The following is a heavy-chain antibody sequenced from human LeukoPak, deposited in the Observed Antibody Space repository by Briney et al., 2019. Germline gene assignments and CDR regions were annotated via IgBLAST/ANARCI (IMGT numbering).Heavy chain of an antibody. CDR2: INPNNGGT. Sequence: GASVKVSCKASGYTFTGYYMHWVRQAPGQGLEWMGWINPNNGGTNYAQKFQGRVTMTRDTSISTAYMDLSRLRSDDTAVYYCARGNSSSWLRGDYWGQGTLVTVSS. J-gene: IGHJ4*02. CDR1: GYTFTGYY. CDR3: ARGNSSSWLRGDY. V-gene: IGHV1-2*02. D-gene: IGHD6-13*01.